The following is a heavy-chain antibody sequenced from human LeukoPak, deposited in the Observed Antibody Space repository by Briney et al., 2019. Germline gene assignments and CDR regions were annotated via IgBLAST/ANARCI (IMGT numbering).Heavy chain of an antibody. Sequence: SETLSLTCTVSGGSISSYYWSWIRQPPGKGLEWIGYIYYSGSTYYNPSLKSRVTISVDTSKNQFSLKLSSVTAADTAVYYCARVVTYSGSYRGNYWGQGTLVTVSS. J-gene: IGHJ4*02. D-gene: IGHD1-26*01. CDR3: ARVVTYSGSYRGNY. V-gene: IGHV4-59*08. CDR1: GGSISSYY. CDR2: IYYSGST.